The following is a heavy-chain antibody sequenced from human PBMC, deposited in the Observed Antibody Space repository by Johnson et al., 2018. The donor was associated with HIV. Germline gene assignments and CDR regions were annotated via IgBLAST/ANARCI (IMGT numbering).Heavy chain of an antibody. J-gene: IGHJ3*01. V-gene: IGHV3-30-3*01. CDR2: ISYDENTK. Sequence: QVQLVESGGGVVQPGRSLRLSCAASGFTFSSYAIHWVRQAPGKGLEWVAVISYDENTKYYADSVKGRFTISRDNSKTTLYLQMNSLGAEDTAVYYCARVPGSRAGDAFDVWGTGTMVTVSS. CDR1: GFTFSSYA. D-gene: IGHD1-1*01. CDR3: ARVPGSRAGDAFDV.